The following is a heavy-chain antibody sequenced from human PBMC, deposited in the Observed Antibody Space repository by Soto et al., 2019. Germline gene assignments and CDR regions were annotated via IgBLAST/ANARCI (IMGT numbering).Heavy chain of an antibody. Sequence: QVQLVQSGAEVKKPGSSVKVSCKASGGTFSSYTISWVRQAPGQGLEWMGRIIPILGIANYAQKFQGRVTITADKFTSTAYMELSSLRSVDTAVYYCARDGAGYFDYWGQGTLVTVSS. V-gene: IGHV1-69*02. D-gene: IGHD6-13*01. J-gene: IGHJ4*02. CDR3: ARDGAGYFDY. CDR1: GGTFSSYT. CDR2: IIPILGIA.